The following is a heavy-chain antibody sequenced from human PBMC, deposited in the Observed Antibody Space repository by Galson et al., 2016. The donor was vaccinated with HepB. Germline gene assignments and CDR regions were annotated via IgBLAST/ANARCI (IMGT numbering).Heavy chain of an antibody. J-gene: IGHJ4*02. CDR1: GFTFNNYA. CDR2: IKSTTYGGAS. Sequence: SLRLSCAASGFTFNNYAMNWLRQAPGKGLEWIGFIKSTTYGGASEYAASAKGRFSITKDDSKTTAYLQMNSLQIEDTAVYYCARGGYCSRGPCYPRIEYFDHWGQGTLVTVSS. V-gene: IGHV3-49*03. D-gene: IGHD2-15*01. CDR3: ARGGYCSRGPCYPRIEYFDH.